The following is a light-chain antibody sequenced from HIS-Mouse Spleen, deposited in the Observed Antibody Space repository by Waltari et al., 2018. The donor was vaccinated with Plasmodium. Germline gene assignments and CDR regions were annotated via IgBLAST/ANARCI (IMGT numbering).Light chain of an antibody. CDR1: AFPNKY. CDR3: YSTDSSGNHRV. V-gene: IGLV3-10*01. CDR2: EDS. Sequence: SYELTQPPSVSVSPGQTARNTCPGDAFPNKYAYWYQQKSGQAPVLVIYEDSKRPSGIPERFSGSSSGTMATLTISGAQVEDEADYYCYSTDSSGNHRVFGGGTKLTVL. J-gene: IGLJ3*02.